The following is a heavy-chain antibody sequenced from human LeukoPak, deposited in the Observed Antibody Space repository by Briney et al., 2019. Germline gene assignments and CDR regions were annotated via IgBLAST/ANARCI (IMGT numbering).Heavy chain of an antibody. CDR3: ARDHGYSYGQDY. Sequence: SETLSLTCAVSGGSISSGGYSWSWIRQPPGKGLEWIGYIYHSGSTYYNPSLKSRVTISVDTSKNQFSLKLSSVTAADTAVYYCARDHGYSYGQDYWGQGTLVTVSS. J-gene: IGHJ4*02. V-gene: IGHV4-30-2*05. CDR1: GGSISSGGYS. D-gene: IGHD5-18*01. CDR2: IYHSGST.